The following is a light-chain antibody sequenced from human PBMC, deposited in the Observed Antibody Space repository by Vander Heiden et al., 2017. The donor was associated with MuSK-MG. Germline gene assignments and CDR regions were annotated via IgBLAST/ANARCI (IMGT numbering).Light chain of an antibody. Sequence: EIVLTQSPDILSSSPGDRATLSCRASQSITSDYLAWYRQKPGQAPRLLIYGASFRATGIPDRFSGSGSGRDFTLTIDRLEPEDFAMYYCQQYGSSPVTFGRGTKV. CDR1: QSITSDY. J-gene: IGKJ4*01. CDR2: GAS. V-gene: IGKV3-20*01. CDR3: QQYGSSPVT.